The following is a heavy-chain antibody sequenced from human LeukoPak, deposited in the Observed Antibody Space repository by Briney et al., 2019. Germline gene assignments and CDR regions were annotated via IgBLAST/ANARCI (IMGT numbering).Heavy chain of an antibody. J-gene: IGHJ4*02. Sequence: ASVKVSCKASGYTFTSYGISWVRQAPGQGLEWMGWISAYNGKTNYAQKLQGRVTMTTDTSTSTAYMEMRSLRSDDTAVYYCASIGYSSGWYDYWGQGTLVTVSS. CDR2: ISAYNGKT. V-gene: IGHV1-18*01. D-gene: IGHD6-19*01. CDR1: GYTFTSYG. CDR3: ASIGYSSGWYDY.